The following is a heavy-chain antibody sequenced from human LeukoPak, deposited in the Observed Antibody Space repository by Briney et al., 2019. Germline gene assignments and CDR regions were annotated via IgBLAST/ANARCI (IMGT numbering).Heavy chain of an antibody. CDR1: GGSTSSGDYY. J-gene: IGHJ5*02. D-gene: IGHD1-26*01. CDR2: IYYSGST. CDR3: ARVGWELLYNWFDP. V-gene: IGHV4-30-4*08. Sequence: SETLSLTSTVSGGSTSSGDYYWSWIRQPPGKGLEWIGYIYYSGSTYYNPSLKSRVTISVATSKNQCSLKLSSVTAADTAVYYCARVGWELLYNWFDPWGQGTLVTVSS.